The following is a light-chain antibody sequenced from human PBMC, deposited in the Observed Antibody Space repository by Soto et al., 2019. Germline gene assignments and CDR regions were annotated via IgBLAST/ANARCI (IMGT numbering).Light chain of an antibody. CDR1: QSVTSNY. CDR2: GAS. J-gene: IGKJ1*01. CDR3: QQYGSSPGT. Sequence: ENVLTQSPGTLSLSPGERATLSCRASQSVTSNYLAWYQQKPGQAPRLLMFGASIRDTGIPDRFSGSGSGTDFTLTISRLEPEDFAVFYCQQYGSSPGTFGQGTKVEVK. V-gene: IGKV3-20*01.